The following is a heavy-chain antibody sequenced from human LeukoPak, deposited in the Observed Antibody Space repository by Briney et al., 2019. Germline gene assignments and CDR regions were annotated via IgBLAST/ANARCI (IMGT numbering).Heavy chain of an antibody. Sequence: GGSLRLSCAASGFTFSSYGMHWVRQAPGKGLEWVTVIWYDGSNTYYADSVKGRFTISRDNSKNTLYLQMNSLRAEDTAVYYCAKDPMVRGLTYDCWGQGTLVTVSS. CDR2: IWYDGSNT. CDR3: AKDPMVRGLTYDC. D-gene: IGHD3-10*01. J-gene: IGHJ4*02. CDR1: GFTFSSYG. V-gene: IGHV3-33*06.